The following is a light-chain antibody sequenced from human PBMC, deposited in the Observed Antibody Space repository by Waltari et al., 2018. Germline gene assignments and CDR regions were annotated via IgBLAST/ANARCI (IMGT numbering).Light chain of an antibody. CDR1: QSVSKY. V-gene: IGKV3-20*01. CDR2: GTS. CDR3: QKYSSSPPT. Sequence: LTQSPATLPLSTGARATPSCRASQSVSKYLAWYQQKPGQAPRLLIYGTSNRPAGIPDRFSGSGSGTDFTLIISSLEPEDFAVYYCQKYSSSPPTFGGGTKVEIK. J-gene: IGKJ4*01.